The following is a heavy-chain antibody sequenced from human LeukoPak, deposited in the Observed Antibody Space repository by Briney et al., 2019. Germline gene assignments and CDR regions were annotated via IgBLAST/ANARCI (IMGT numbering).Heavy chain of an antibody. V-gene: IGHV3-23*01. J-gene: IGHJ4*02. CDR2: ISDSGGRT. CDR3: AKRGVVIRVILVGFHKEAYYFDS. D-gene: IGHD3-22*01. CDR1: GFFFANAW. Sequence: PGGSLRLSCVGSGFFFANAWMSWVRQAPGKGLEWVAGISDSGGRTNYADSVKGRFTISRDNPKNTLYLQMNSLRAEDTAVYFCAKRGVVIRVILVGFHKEAYYFDSWGQGALVTVSS.